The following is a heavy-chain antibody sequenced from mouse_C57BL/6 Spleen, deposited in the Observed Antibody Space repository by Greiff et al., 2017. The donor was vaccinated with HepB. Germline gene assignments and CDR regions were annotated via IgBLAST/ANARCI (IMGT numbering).Heavy chain of an antibody. CDR2: ISDGGSYT. V-gene: IGHV5-4*01. J-gene: IGHJ1*03. CDR1: GFTFSSYA. D-gene: IGHD3-3*01. CDR3: ARDRGRDWYFDV. Sequence: EVQGVESGGGLVKPGGSLKLSCAASGFTFSSYAMSWVRQTPEKRLEWVATISDGGSYTYYPDNVKGRFTISRDNAKNNLYLQMSHLKSEDTAMYYCARDRGRDWYFDVWGTGTTVTVSS.